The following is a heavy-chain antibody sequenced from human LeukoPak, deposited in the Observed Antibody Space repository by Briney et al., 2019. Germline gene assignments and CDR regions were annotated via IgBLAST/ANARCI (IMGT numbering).Heavy chain of an antibody. CDR1: GGSISNYY. Sequence: PSETLPLTCTVSGGSISNYYWSWIRQPAGKGLEWIGHIHTSGTTNYNPSLKSRVAISVDTSKNKFSLKVTSMTAADTAVYYCARFLPDLWGRGTLVTVSS. CDR3: ARFLPDL. V-gene: IGHV4-4*07. J-gene: IGHJ2*01. CDR2: IHTSGTT.